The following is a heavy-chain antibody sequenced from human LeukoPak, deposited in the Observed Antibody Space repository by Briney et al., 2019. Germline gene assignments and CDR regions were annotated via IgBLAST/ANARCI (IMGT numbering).Heavy chain of an antibody. V-gene: IGHV3-7*05. Sequence: GGSLRLSCAASGFIFSSYWMTWVRQAPGKGLEWVANIEQDGTKKYYVDSVKGRFTISRDNAKNSLYLQMNSLRAEDTAVYYCARDGRGYASSWYFDLWGQGTLVTVSS. J-gene: IGHJ4*02. CDR2: IEQDGTKK. D-gene: IGHD6-13*01. CDR1: GFIFSSYW. CDR3: ARDGRGYASSWYFDL.